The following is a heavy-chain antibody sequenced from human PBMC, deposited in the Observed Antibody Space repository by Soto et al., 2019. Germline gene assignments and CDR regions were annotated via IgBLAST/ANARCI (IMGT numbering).Heavy chain of an antibody. V-gene: IGHV1-46*01. CDR1: GYTFISYA. J-gene: IGHJ4*02. Sequence: ASVKVSCKASGYTFISYAMYWVRQAAGQGLEWMGIISTRDGTTTYALNFQDRVTMTRDTSTSTVYMDLNNVTSEDTAVYYCARGGGTLDYWGQGTLVTVSS. CDR2: ISTRDGTT. CDR3: ARGGGTLDY.